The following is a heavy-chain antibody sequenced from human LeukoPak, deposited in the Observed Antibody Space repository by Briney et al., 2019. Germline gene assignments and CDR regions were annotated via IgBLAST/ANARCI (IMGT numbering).Heavy chain of an antibody. Sequence: GGSLRLSCTASGFTFSTYGMNWVRQGPGKGLEWVSSISDDGRNTYYTDSVKGRFSASRDNSKNTLYLQMIGLRADDTAVYYCAKRVPYSSSSVYFDYWGQGILVTVSS. V-gene: IGHV3-23*01. CDR3: AKRVPYSSSSVYFDY. D-gene: IGHD6-6*01. CDR1: GFTFSTYG. CDR2: ISDDGRNT. J-gene: IGHJ4*02.